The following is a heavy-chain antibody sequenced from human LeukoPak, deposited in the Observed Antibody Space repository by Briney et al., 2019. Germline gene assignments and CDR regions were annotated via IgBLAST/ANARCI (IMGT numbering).Heavy chain of an antibody. D-gene: IGHD2-15*01. CDR1: GFTFNSYA. V-gene: IGHV3-23*01. J-gene: IGHJ4*02. CDR3: AKAPTGYCSGGSCYHFDY. Sequence: PGGSLRLSCAASGFTFNSYAMSWVRQAPGKRLEWVSAISGSGGNTYYADSVKGRFTISRDNSKNTLYLQMNSLRAEDTAVYYCAKAPTGYCSGGSCYHFDYWGQGTQVTVSS. CDR2: ISGSGGNT.